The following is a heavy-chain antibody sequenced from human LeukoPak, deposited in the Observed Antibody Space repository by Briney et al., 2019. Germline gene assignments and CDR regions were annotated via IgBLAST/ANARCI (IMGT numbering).Heavy chain of an antibody. CDR2: IIPILGIA. Sequence: SVKVSCKASGGTFSSYAISWVRQAPGQGLEWMGRIIPILGIANYAQKFQGRVTITADKSTSTAYMELSSLRSEDTAVYYCATHGSGSYSSDYWGQGTLVTGSS. CDR1: GGTFSSYA. CDR3: ATHGSGSYSSDY. J-gene: IGHJ4*02. V-gene: IGHV1-69*04. D-gene: IGHD3-10*01.